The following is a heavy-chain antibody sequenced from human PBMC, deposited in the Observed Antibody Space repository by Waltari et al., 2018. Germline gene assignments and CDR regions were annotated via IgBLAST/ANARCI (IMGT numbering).Heavy chain of an antibody. J-gene: IGHJ4*02. Sequence: EVQLVESGGGLVKPGGSLRLSCAASGLPFSSYSMNWVRQAPGKGLGWVSSISSSSSYIYYADSVKGRFTISRDNAKNSLYLQMNSLRAEDTAVYYCARDLLSGAGDYWGQGTLVTVSS. V-gene: IGHV3-21*01. CDR1: GLPFSSYS. CDR2: ISSSSSYI. CDR3: ARDLLSGAGDY. D-gene: IGHD3-10*01.